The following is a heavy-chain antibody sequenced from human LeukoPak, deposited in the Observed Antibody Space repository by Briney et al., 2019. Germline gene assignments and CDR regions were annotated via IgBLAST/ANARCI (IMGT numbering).Heavy chain of an antibody. J-gene: IGHJ6*02. Sequence: GAAVTVSCKACVYTYLGYYMHWVRPPRAQGVEWMGWNNPNSGGKNYAQKCQYRVTMTSDTSISTAYMELRRLRSYDTAVYYCAREAAPIHYDILTGNYYFYGLDVWGQGTTVTVSS. V-gene: IGHV1-2*02. CDR2: NNPNSGGK. CDR3: AREAAPIHYDILTGNYYFYGLDV. D-gene: IGHD3-9*01. CDR1: VYTYLGYY.